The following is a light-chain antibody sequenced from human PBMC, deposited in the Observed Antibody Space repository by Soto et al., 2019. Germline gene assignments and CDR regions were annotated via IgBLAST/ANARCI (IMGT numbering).Light chain of an antibody. CDR3: QHYVYPQWT. J-gene: IGKJ1*01. Sequence: EIVMTQSPATLSVSPGETATLSCRASQSVSNNVAWYQQEPGQAPRLLILGVSTRATGTPDRFSGSGSGTEFTLTIRRLEPEDFAVYFCQHYVYPQWTVGPGTKVDIK. CDR1: QSVSNN. CDR2: GVS. V-gene: IGKV3D-15*01.